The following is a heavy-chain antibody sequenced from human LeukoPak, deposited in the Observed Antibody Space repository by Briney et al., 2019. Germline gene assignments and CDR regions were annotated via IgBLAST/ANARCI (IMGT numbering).Heavy chain of an antibody. V-gene: IGHV1-18*01. J-gene: IGHJ3*02. CDR3: ARNGDYVITDAFDI. CDR2: ISAYNGNT. D-gene: IGHD4-17*01. Sequence: ASVKVSCKASGDTFGNYAISWVRQAPGQGLEWMGWISAYNGNTNYAQKLQGRVTMTTDTSTSTAYMELRSLRSDDTAVYYCARNGDYVITDAFDIWGQGTMVTVSS. CDR1: GDTFGNYA.